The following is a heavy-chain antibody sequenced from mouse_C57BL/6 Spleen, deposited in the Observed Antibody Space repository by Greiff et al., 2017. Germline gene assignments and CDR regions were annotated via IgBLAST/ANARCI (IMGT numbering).Heavy chain of an antibody. CDR1: GFTFSSYA. D-gene: IGHD4-1*01. V-gene: IGHV5-9-1*02. CDR3: TRELGRVWYFDV. Sequence: EVQLVESGEGLVKPGGSLKLSCAASGFTFSSYAMSWVRQTPEKRLEWVAYISSGGDYIYYADTVKGRFTISRDNARNTLYLQMSSLKSEDTAMYYCTRELGRVWYFDVWGTGTTVTVSS. J-gene: IGHJ1*03. CDR2: ISSGGDYI.